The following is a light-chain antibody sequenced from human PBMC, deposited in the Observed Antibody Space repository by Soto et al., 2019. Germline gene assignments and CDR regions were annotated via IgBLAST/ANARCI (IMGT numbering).Light chain of an antibody. V-gene: IGKV3-11*01. J-gene: IGKJ5*01. Sequence: EIVLTQSPGTLSLSPGERATLSCRASQSVNSTFLAWYQQKPGQAPRLLIYDASNRATGIPARFSGSGSGTDFTLTISSLEPEDFAVYYCQQRNNWPLTFGQGTRLEI. CDR3: QQRNNWPLT. CDR2: DAS. CDR1: QSVNSTF.